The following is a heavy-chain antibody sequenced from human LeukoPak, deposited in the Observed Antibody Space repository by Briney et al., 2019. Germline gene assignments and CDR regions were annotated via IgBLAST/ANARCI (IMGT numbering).Heavy chain of an antibody. J-gene: IGHJ6*04. CDR1: GFTFSSYT. CDR3: ARDDASTARASGMDV. Sequence: GGSLRLSCAASGFTFSSYTMSWVRQAPGKGLEWVSAISGSGGSTYYADSVKGRFTISRDNSKNTLYLQMNSLRAEDTAVYYCARDDASTARASGMDVWGRGTTVTVSS. CDR2: ISGSGGST. V-gene: IGHV3-23*01. D-gene: IGHD6-6*01.